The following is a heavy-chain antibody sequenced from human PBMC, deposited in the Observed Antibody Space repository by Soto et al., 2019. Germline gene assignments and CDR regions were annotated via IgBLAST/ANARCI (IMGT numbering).Heavy chain of an antibody. Sequence: QVQLVESGGGVVQPERSLRLSCAASKFTFSTYVMHWVRQAPGKGLEWVALISLDGSNKYYADTVKGRFTISRDKSRNTLFLQMNSLSPEDTAVYYCAREMIPMIMGGMSATDVWGRGTTVTVSS. CDR3: AREMIPMIMGGMSATDV. V-gene: IGHV3-30-3*01. CDR2: ISLDGSNK. D-gene: IGHD3-22*01. CDR1: KFTFSTYV. J-gene: IGHJ6*02.